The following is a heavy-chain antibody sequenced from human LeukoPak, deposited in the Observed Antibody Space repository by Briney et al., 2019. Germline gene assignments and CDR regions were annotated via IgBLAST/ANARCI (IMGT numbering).Heavy chain of an antibody. CDR1: GGTFSSYI. V-gene: IGHV1-69*01. CDR2: VIPIFGTA. Sequence: ASVKVSCKASGGTFSSYITTWVRQAPGQGLELMGGVIPIFGTANYAQKFQGRVTSTADESTSTAYMELSSLRSEDTAVYYCARSGDGYNSHYFDSWGQGTLVTVSS. J-gene: IGHJ4*02. CDR3: ARSGDGYNSHYFDS. D-gene: IGHD5-24*01.